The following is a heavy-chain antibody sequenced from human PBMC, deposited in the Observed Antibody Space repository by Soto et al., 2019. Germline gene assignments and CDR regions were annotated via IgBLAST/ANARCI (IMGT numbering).Heavy chain of an antibody. J-gene: IGHJ4*02. CDR2: MSSDGSKI. CDR1: GFDFTYYA. Sequence: QVQLVESGGGAVQPGESLRLSCVASGFDFTYYAMNWVRQAPGNGLESVAVMSSDGSKIHHTDSVKGRFTISRDNSKNTLYLQMNSLRKEDTAVYFCAKDEGVGGTLGLFDYWGQGTLFSVSS. CDR3: AKDEGVGGTLGLFDY. D-gene: IGHD1-26*01. V-gene: IGHV3-30*18.